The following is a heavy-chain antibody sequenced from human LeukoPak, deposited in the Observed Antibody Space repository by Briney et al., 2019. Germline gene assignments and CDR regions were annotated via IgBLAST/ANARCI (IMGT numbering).Heavy chain of an antibody. Sequence: GGSLRLSCAASGFTFSSYGMHWVRQAPGKGLEWVAVIWYDGSNKYYADSVKGRFTISRDNSKNTLYLQMNSLRAEDTAVYYCARDWGEKYYFDYWGQGTLVTVSS. D-gene: IGHD3-16*01. CDR3: ARDWGEKYYFDY. V-gene: IGHV3-33*01. CDR1: GFTFSSYG. J-gene: IGHJ4*02. CDR2: IWYDGSNK.